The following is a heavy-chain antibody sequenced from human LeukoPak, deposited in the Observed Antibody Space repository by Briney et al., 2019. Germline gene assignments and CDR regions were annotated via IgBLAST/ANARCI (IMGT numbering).Heavy chain of an antibody. Sequence: GGSLRLSCAASGFTVSSNYMSWVRQAPGKGLEWVSAISGSGGSTYYADSVKGRFTISRDNSKNTLYLQMNSLRAEDTAVYYCAKGSEGWYEGRAYWGQGTLVTVSS. CDR2: ISGSGGST. CDR3: AKGSEGWYEGRAY. D-gene: IGHD6-19*01. CDR1: GFTVSSNY. V-gene: IGHV3-23*01. J-gene: IGHJ4*02.